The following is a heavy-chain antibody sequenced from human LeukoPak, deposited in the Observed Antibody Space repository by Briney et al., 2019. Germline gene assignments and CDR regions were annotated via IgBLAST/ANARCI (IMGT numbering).Heavy chain of an antibody. CDR3: ARVGSIAAAGTPDY. D-gene: IGHD6-13*01. V-gene: IGHV3-11*06. CDR1: AFIFSDYY. CDR2: IRGSGSDT. Sequence: GGSLRLSRAASAFIFSDYYMTWIRQARGNWLECLSYIRGSGSDTNYADSVKSRYTTSRENVKNSLYLHMNSLRAEDTAVYYCARVGSIAAAGTPDYWGQGTLVTVSS. J-gene: IGHJ4*02.